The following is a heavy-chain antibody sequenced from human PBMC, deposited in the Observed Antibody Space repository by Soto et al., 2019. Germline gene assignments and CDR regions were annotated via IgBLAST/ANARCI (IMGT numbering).Heavy chain of an antibody. J-gene: IGHJ5*02. CDR2: INAGNGNT. CDR1: GYTFTSYA. CDR3: ARARENGSGRNWFDP. V-gene: IGHV1-3*01. Sequence: QVQLVQSGAEVKKPGASVKVSCKASGYTFTSYAMHWVRQAPGQRLEWMGWINAGNGNTKYSQKFQGRVTITRDTSASTAYVEVSSLRSENRAVYYCARARENGSGRNWFDPWGQGTLVTVSS. D-gene: IGHD3-10*01.